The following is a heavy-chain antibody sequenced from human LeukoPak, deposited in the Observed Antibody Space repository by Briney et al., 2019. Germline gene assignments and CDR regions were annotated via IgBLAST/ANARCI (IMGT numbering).Heavy chain of an antibody. Sequence: GASVKVSCKASGYTFTSYGMNWVRQAPGQGLEWMGWINTNTRNPTYAQGFTGRFVFSLDTSVSTAYLQISSLKAEDTAMYYCARDRDTSSNIYSDSWGQGTLVTVSS. CDR3: ARDRDTSSNIYSDS. CDR1: GYTFTSYG. J-gene: IGHJ4*02. CDR2: INTNTRNP. V-gene: IGHV7-4-1*02. D-gene: IGHD2-2*01.